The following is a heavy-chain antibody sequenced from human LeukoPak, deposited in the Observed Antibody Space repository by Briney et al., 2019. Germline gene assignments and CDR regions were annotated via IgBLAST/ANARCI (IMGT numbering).Heavy chain of an antibody. V-gene: IGHV3-48*03. CDR1: GFTFSSYE. CDR2: ISSSGSTI. J-gene: IGHJ4*02. Sequence: PGGSLRLSCAASGFTFSSYEMNWVRQAPGKGLEWVSYISSSGSTIYYADPVKGRFTISRDNAKNSLYLQMNSLRAEDTAVYYCARLVYSGSYFDYWGQGTLVTVSS. D-gene: IGHD1-26*01. CDR3: ARLVYSGSYFDY.